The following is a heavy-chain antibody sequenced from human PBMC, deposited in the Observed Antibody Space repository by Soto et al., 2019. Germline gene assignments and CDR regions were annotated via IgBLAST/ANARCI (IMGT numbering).Heavy chain of an antibody. Sequence: QITLKESGPTLVKPTQTLTLTCTFSGFSLSTSGVAVGWIRQPPGKALEWLALIFWDDDERYSPSMKSRLTITKDTSKSQVGLTMTNMDPVDTATYYCAHRRGYYGDFPYWGQGPLVTASS. V-gene: IGHV2-5*02. J-gene: IGHJ4*02. CDR2: IFWDDDE. D-gene: IGHD4-17*01. CDR1: GFSLSTSGVA. CDR3: AHRRGYYGDFPY.